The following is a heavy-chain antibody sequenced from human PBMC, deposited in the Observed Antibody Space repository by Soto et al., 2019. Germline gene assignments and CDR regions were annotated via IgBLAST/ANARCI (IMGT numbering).Heavy chain of an antibody. V-gene: IGHV3-23*01. CDR1: GFTFSSYA. J-gene: IGHJ4*02. CDR2: ISGSGGST. Sequence: GGSLRLSCAASGFTFSSYAMSWVRQAPGKGLEWVSAISGSGGSTYYADSVKGRFTISRDNSKNTLYLQMNSLRAEDTAVYYCAKDLMATPSSLYLVAVGGYYWGQGTLVTVSS. CDR3: AKDLMATPSSLYLVAVGGYY. D-gene: IGHD2-21*01.